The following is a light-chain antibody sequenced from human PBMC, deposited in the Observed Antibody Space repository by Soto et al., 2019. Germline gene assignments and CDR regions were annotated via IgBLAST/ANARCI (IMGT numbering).Light chain of an antibody. Sequence: QSALTQPHSVSGSPGQSVTISCTGTSSDVGAYNYVSWYQQHPGKAPKFMIYAVTRRPSGVPDRFSGSKSGNTASLTISGLQAEDEAEYYCCSYAGRYTWVFGGGTKVTVL. V-gene: IGLV2-11*01. CDR1: SSDVGAYNY. CDR2: AVT. J-gene: IGLJ3*02. CDR3: CSYAGRYTWV.